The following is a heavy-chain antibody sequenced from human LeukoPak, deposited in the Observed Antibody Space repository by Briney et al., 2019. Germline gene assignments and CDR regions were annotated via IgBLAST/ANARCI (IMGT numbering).Heavy chain of an antibody. J-gene: IGHJ4*02. CDR3: ARIAAAGTY. CDR1: GGSFSGYY. CDR2: IYYSGST. Sequence: SETLSLTCAVYGGSFSGYYWSWIRQPPGKGLEWIGYIYYSGSTNYNPSLKSRVTISVDTSKNQFSLKLSSVTAADTAVYYCARIAAAGTYWGQGALVTVSS. D-gene: IGHD6-13*01. V-gene: IGHV4-59*01.